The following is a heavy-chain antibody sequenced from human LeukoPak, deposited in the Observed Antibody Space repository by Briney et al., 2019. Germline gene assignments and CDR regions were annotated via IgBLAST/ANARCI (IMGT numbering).Heavy chain of an antibody. CDR1: GGSISNYY. J-gene: IGHJ4*02. D-gene: IGHD3-22*01. CDR2: IYYSGST. CDR3: ARHSYYYDSSGYYYFDC. Sequence: SETLSLTCTVSGGSISNYYWSWIRQPPGKGLEWIGYIYYSGSTNYNPSLKSRVTISVDTSKNQFSLKLSSVTAADTAVYYCARHSYYYDSSGYYYFDCWGQGTLVTVSS. V-gene: IGHV4-59*08.